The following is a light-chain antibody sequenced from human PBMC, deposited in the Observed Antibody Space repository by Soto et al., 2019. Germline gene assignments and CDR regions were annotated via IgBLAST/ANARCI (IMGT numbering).Light chain of an antibody. CDR3: SSYAGSNNYV. CDR2: EVS. CDR1: SSDVGAHNF. J-gene: IGLJ1*01. V-gene: IGLV2-8*01. Sequence: QSVLTPPPSASGSPGQSVTISCTGTSSDVGAHNFVSWHQQHPGKAPKLMIYEVSKRPSGVPDRFSGSKSGNTASLTVSGLQAEDEADYYCSSYAGSNNYVFGTGTKVTVL.